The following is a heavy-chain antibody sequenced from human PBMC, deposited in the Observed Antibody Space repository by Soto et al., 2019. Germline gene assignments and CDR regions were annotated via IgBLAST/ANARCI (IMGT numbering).Heavy chain of an antibody. CDR1: GFIFSRDA. D-gene: IGHD6-6*01. CDR2: ISYTGNSA. Sequence: EVQLLESGGDLVHPGGSLRLSCAASGFIFSRDAMSWVRLAPGRGLEWVSTISYTGNSAYYSDSVKGRFTTSRDNSKSTLYLQMNSLRAEDTAVYYCAFPTGEHSISSLSYFDNWGQGAPVTVSS. CDR3: AFPTGEHSISSLSYFDN. J-gene: IGHJ4*02. V-gene: IGHV3-23*01.